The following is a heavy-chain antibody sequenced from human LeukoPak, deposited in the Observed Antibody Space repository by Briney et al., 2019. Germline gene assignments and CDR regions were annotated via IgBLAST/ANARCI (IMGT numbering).Heavy chain of an antibody. CDR2: ISPSGDRT. V-gene: IGHV3-23*01. J-gene: IGHJ4*02. Sequence: GGSLRLSCAASGFTFSSYAMSWVRQAPGKGLEWVSFISPSGDRTSNADSVEGRFTISRDNPRDTLYLQMNSLRDGDTAGYYCAIMHGYYDGSGYWVQWGQGTLVTVSS. D-gene: IGHD3-22*01. CDR3: AIMHGYYDGSGYWVQ. CDR1: GFTFSSYA.